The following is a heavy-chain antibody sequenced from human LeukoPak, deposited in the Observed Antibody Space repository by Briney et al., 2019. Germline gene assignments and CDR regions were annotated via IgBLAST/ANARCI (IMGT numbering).Heavy chain of an antibody. V-gene: IGHV4-4*07. J-gene: IGHJ3*02. CDR2: IYTSGST. CDR3: ASRPIAAAGHGGAFDI. D-gene: IGHD6-13*01. Sequence: PSETLSLTCTVSGGSISSYYWSWIRQPAGKGLEWIGRIYTSGSTNYNPSLKSRVTMSVDTSKNQFSLKLSSVTAADTAVYYCASRPIAAAGHGGAFDIWGQGTMVTVSS. CDR1: GGSISSYY.